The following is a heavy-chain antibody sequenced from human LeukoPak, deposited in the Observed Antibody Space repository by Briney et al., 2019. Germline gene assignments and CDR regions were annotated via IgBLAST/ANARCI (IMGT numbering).Heavy chain of an antibody. J-gene: IGHJ4*02. V-gene: IGHV1-18*01. D-gene: IGHD4/OR15-4a*01. CDR3: ARGVSARWVDY. CDR1: GYSVTTYG. CDR2: ISFYNGNT. Sequence: ASVKVSCKASGYSVTTYGIAWVRQASGRGLEWMGWISFYNGNTKYAQKYQGRFTMTADTSTSTAYMELTSLRSGDTAVYYCARGVSARWVDYWGQGTLVTVSS.